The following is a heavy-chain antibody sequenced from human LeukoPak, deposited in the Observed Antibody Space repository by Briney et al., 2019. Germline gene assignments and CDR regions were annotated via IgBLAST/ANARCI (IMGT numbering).Heavy chain of an antibody. CDR2: INWNGGST. CDR1: GFTFDDYG. Sequence: GGSLRLSCAASGFTFDDYGMSWVRQAPGKGLEWVSGINWNGGSTGYADSVKGRFTISRDNAKNSLYLQMNSLRAEDTAVYYCARVSSGSYSLDYWGQGTLVTVSS. CDR3: ARVSSGSYSLDY. D-gene: IGHD1-26*01. V-gene: IGHV3-20*04. J-gene: IGHJ4*02.